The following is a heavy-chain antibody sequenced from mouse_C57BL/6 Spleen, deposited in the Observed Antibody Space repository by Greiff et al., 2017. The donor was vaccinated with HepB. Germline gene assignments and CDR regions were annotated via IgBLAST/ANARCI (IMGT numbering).Heavy chain of an antibody. CDR3: ARGDPWFAY. V-gene: IGHV3-1*01. CDR1: GYSITSGYD. J-gene: IGHJ3*01. Sequence: VQLKESGPGMVKPSQSLSLTCTVTGYSITSGYDWHWIRHFPGNKLEWMGYISYSGSTNYNPSLKSRISITHDTSKNQFFLKLNSVTTEDTATYYCARGDPWFAYWGQGTLVTVSA. CDR2: ISYSGST.